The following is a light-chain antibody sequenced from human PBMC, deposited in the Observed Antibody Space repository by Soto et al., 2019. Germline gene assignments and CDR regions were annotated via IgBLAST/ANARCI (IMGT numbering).Light chain of an antibody. CDR2: GAS. Sequence: EVVLTQSPDTLSLPPGERATLSCGASQSISSYLAWYQQKPGQAPRLLIYGASSRATGIPDRFSGSGSGTDFTLTISRLEPEDFAVYYCQQYGSSPFGGGTKVDI. CDR3: QQYGSSP. CDR1: QSISSY. V-gene: IGKV3-20*01. J-gene: IGKJ4*01.